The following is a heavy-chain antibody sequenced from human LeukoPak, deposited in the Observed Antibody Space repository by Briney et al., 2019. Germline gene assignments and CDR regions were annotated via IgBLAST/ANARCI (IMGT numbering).Heavy chain of an antibody. CDR1: GYTFTSYA. J-gene: IGHJ4*02. D-gene: IGHD2-15*01. CDR2: INTNTGHP. CDR3: ARRDIVVVVSASDY. V-gene: IGHV7-4-1*02. Sequence: ASVKVSCKASGYTFTSYAMNWVRQAPGQGLEWMGWINTNTGHPTYAQGFTGRFVFSLDTSVSTAYLQISSLKAEDTAVYYCARRDIVVVVSASDYWGQGTLVTVSS.